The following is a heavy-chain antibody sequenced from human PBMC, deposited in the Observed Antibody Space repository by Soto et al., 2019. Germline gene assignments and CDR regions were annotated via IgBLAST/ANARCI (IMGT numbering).Heavy chain of an antibody. Sequence: SEALSLTCTVSGGSISSYYWSWIRQPAGKGLEWIGRIYTSGSTNYNPSLKSRVTMSVDTSKNQFSLKLSSVTAADTAVYYCARDLRDQWLVYYYYGMDVWGQGTTVTVSS. CDR2: IYTSGST. V-gene: IGHV4-4*07. J-gene: IGHJ6*02. CDR1: GGSISSYY. CDR3: ARDLRDQWLVYYYYGMDV. D-gene: IGHD6-19*01.